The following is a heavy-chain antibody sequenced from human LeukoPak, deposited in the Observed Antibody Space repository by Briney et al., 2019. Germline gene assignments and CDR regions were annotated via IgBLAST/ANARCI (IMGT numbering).Heavy chain of an antibody. V-gene: IGHV4-59*12. CDR3: ARVGGGREIDY. J-gene: IGHJ4*02. Sequence: SETLSLTCTVSGGSIHTYFWSWLRQPPGKGLEWIGYMFYSGSPNYNPSLKSRVTISVDGSKNQFSLKLNSVTAADTAVYYCARVGGGREIDYWGQGTLVTVSS. CDR1: GGSIHTYF. CDR2: MFYSGSP. D-gene: IGHD3-16*01.